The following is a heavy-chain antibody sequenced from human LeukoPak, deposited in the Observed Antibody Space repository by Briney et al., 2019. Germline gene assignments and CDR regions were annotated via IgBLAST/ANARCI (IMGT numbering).Heavy chain of an antibody. CDR2: IRSKANSYAT. CDR1: GFTFSGSA. J-gene: IGHJ4*02. CDR3: TRREDTPTDIEVVPATPPFDY. Sequence: GGSLKLSCAASGFTFSGSAMHWVRQASGKGLEWVGRIRSKANSYATAYAASVKGRFTISRDDSKNTAYLQMNSLKTEDTAVYYCTRREDTPTDIEVVPATPPFDYWGQGTLVTVSS. D-gene: IGHD2-2*01. V-gene: IGHV3-73*01.